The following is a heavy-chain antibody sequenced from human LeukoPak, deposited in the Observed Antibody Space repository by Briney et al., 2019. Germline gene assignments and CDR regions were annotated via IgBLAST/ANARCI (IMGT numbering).Heavy chain of an antibody. D-gene: IGHD6-19*01. J-gene: IGHJ5*02. Sequence: PSETLSLTCTVSGGSISSYYWSWIRQPPGTGLEWIGYIFYSGSTNYNPSLKSRVTISVDTSKNQFSLKLSSATAADTAVYYCARVVYSLSYSSDTSWFDPWGQGTLVTVSS. V-gene: IGHV4-59*08. CDR2: IFYSGST. CDR1: GGSISSYY. CDR3: ARVVYSLSYSSDTSWFDP.